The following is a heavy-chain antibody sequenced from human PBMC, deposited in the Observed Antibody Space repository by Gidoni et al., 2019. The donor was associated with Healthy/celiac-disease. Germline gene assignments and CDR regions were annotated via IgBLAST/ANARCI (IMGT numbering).Heavy chain of an antibody. V-gene: IGHV3-30*18. D-gene: IGHD3-10*01. CDR1: GSTFSSYG. J-gene: IGHJ5*02. CDR2: ISYDGSNK. CDR3: ANMVRGVSSLHH. Sequence: QVQLVESGGGVVQPGRSLRLSVTASGSTFSSYGMHWVRRAPGKGLEWVAVISYDGSNKYYADSVKGRFTISRDNSKNTLYLQMNNLRAEDTAVYYCANMVRGVSSLHHWGQGTLVTVSS.